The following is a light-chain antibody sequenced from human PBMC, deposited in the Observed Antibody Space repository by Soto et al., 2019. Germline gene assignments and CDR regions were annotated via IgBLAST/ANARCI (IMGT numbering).Light chain of an antibody. V-gene: IGLV2-14*03. CDR2: DVT. CDR3: SSYTTSTTLI. J-gene: IGLJ2*01. CDR1: SSDVGRYKL. Sequence: QSALTQPASVSGSPGQSITISCTGTSSDVGRYKLVSWYQQHPGKAPKLMIYDVTNRPSGVSNRFSGSKSGNTASLTISGLQAEDEADYYCSSYTTSTTLIFRGGTKLTVL.